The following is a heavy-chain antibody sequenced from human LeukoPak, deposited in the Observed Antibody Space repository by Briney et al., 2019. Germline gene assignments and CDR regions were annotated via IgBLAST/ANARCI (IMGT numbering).Heavy chain of an antibody. V-gene: IGHV3-66*01. D-gene: IGHD6-13*01. CDR3: ARDRGIAAVGGRGMDV. Sequence: YYADSVXXRFTIXRDNSKNXXFLKMNSLRAEDXAVYYCARDRGIAAVGGRGMDVWGQGTTVTVSS. J-gene: IGHJ6*02.